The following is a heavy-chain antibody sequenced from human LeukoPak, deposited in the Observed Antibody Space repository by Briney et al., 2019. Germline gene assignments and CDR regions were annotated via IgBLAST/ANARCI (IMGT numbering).Heavy chain of an antibody. J-gene: IGHJ4*02. CDR2: IYYSGST. D-gene: IGHD4-23*01. Sequence: SETLSLNCTVSGGSISSSSYYWGWIRQPPGKGLEWIGSIYYSGSTYYNPSLKSRVTISVDTSKNQFSLKLSSVTAADTAVYYCASLDDYGGNYYFDYWGQGTLVTVSS. CDR3: ASLDDYGGNYYFDY. V-gene: IGHV4-39*07. CDR1: GGSISSSSYY.